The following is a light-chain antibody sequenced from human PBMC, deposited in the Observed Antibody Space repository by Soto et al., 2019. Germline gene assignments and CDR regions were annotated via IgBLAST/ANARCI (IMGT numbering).Light chain of an antibody. V-gene: IGLV2-23*01. J-gene: IGLJ1*01. CDR2: ETS. Sequence: QSVLTQPASVSGSPGQSVTISCTGTSSDFGSYKFVSWYQHHPDKVPKVIIYETSKRPSGVSDRFSGSKSGNTASLTISGLQAEDEADYYCFSFTSTNTHVFGSGTKVTVL. CDR3: FSFTSTNTHV. CDR1: SSDFGSYKF.